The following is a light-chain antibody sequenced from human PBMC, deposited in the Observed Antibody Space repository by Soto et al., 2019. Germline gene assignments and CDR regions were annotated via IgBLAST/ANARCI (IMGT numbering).Light chain of an antibody. CDR1: ISDVGGYSY. CDR3: SETTTSALAV. J-gene: IGLJ1*01. Sequence: QSVLTQPASVSGSPGQSITISCTGAISDVGGYSYVSWYQQYPGKAPKLIIFEVNVRPSGVSDRFSGSKSGNTASLTISGLQAEDEADYFCSETTTSALAVFGTGTKVTV. CDR2: EVN. V-gene: IGLV2-14*01.